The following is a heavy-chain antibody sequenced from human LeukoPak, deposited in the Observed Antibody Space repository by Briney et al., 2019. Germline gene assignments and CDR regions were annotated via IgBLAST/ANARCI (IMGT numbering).Heavy chain of an antibody. V-gene: IGHV3-21*05. J-gene: IGHJ4*02. D-gene: IGHD3-10*01. Sequence: PGGSLRLSCAASGFTFSSYSMNWVRQAPGKGLEWISYISSRSSPIYYADSVKGRFTISRDNAKNSLYLQMNSLRAEDTAVYYCATYPTGSYYRGYYFDYWGQGTLVTVSS. CDR2: ISSRSSPI. CDR1: GFTFSSYS. CDR3: ATYPTGSYYRGYYFDY.